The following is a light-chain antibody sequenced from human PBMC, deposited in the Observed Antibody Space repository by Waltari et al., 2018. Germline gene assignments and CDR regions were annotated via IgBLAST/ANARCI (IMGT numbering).Light chain of an antibody. CDR3: SSYSTKNTLV. Sequence: QSALTQPASVSGSPGQSITISCTGTSSDIGGFDYVSWYQQHPDKTPRLMIYDVSDRPSGGSSRFSVSKSGNTASLTISGLQAEDEADYYCSSYSTKNTLVFGGGTKVTVL. V-gene: IGLV2-14*03. CDR1: SSDIGGFDY. J-gene: IGLJ1*01. CDR2: DVS.